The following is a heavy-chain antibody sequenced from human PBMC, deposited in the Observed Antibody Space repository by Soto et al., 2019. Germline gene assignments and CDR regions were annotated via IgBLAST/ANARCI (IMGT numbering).Heavy chain of an antibody. CDR1: GDSVSSNSAA. Sequence: QVQLQQSGPGLVKPSQTLSLTCAISGDSVSSNSAAWNWIRQSPSRGLEWLGRTYFMSKWYNDYALSVKSRITINPDTSKNQFSLQLNSVPPEDTAVYYCARVESAAGYYYYYGMDVWGQGTTVTVSS. V-gene: IGHV6-1*01. CDR3: ARVESAAGYYYYYGMDV. J-gene: IGHJ6*02. D-gene: IGHD6-13*01. CDR2: TYFMSKWYN.